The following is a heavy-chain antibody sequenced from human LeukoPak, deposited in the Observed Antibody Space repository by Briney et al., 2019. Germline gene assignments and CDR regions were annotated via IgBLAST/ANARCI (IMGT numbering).Heavy chain of an antibody. CDR1: GGSMSSGSHY. J-gene: IGHJ3*02. Sequence: NSSEILSLTCTVSGGSMSSGSHYWSWIRQPAGKGLEWIGRIYTSGSTNYNPSLKSRVTISVDTSKNQFSLKLSSVTAADTAVYYCARDLCTNGVCYDAFDIWGQGTMVNVSS. V-gene: IGHV4-61*02. CDR2: IYTSGST. D-gene: IGHD2-8*01. CDR3: ARDLCTNGVCYDAFDI.